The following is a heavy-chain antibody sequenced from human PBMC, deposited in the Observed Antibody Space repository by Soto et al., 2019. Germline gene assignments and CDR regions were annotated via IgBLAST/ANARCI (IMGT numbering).Heavy chain of an antibody. Sequence: SETLSLTCTVSGGSISSYYWSWIRQPPGKGLEWIGYIYYSGSTNYNPSLKSRVTISVDTSKNQFSLKLSSVTAADTAVYYCARESLSTSACDYWGQGTLVTVS. CDR2: IYYSGST. CDR1: GGSISSYY. V-gene: IGHV4-59*12. CDR3: ARESLSTSACDY. J-gene: IGHJ4*02.